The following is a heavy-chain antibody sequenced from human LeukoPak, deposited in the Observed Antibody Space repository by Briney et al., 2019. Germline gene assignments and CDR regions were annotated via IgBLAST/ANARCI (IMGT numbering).Heavy chain of an antibody. D-gene: IGHD1-26*01. CDR3: ARHWKGWELLTIFDC. J-gene: IGHJ4*02. CDR1: GGSLSSSSYY. CDR2: IYYSGST. V-gene: IGHV4-39*01. Sequence: SETLSLTCTVSGGSLSSSSYYWGWIRQPPGKGLEWIGSIYYSGSTYYNPSLKSRVTISVDTSKNQFSLKLRSVTAADTAVYYCARHWKGWELLTIFDCWGQGTLVTVSS.